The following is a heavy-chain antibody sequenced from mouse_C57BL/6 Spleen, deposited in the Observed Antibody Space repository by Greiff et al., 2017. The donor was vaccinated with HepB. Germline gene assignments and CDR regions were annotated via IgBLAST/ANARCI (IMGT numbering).Heavy chain of an antibody. CDR2: IRNKANNHAT. V-gene: IGHV6-6*01. D-gene: IGHD2-12*01. CDR1: GFTFSDAW. Sequence: EVKLVESGGGLVQPGGSMKLSCAASGFTFSDAWMDWVRQSPEKGLEWVAEIRNKANNHATYYAESVKGRFTISRDDSKSSVYLQMNSLRAEDTGIYYCTRHSFYYSAMDYWGQGTSVTVSS. CDR3: TRHSFYYSAMDY. J-gene: IGHJ4*01.